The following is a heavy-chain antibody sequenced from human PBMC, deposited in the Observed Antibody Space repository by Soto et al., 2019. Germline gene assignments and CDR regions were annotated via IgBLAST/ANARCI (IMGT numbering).Heavy chain of an antibody. D-gene: IGHD1-1*01. V-gene: IGHV4-31*02. CDR3: AQALVFTGGDGFDI. Sequence: QVRLQEWGPGLVKPSQTLSLKCSVSGGSITTGGRYWSWIRQLPGKGLEWIGDIYYSGNTYYNASLNSRVAMSVEAAKDQSSLKLSSVTAADTAVYYCAQALVFTGGDGFDIWGQGRLVTVSS. CDR1: GGSITTGGRY. CDR2: IYYSGNT. J-gene: IGHJ3*02.